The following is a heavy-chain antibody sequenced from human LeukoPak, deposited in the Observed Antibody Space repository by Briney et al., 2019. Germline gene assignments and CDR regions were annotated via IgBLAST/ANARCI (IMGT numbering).Heavy chain of an antibody. J-gene: IGHJ4*02. CDR3: ARVGGRYCSGGSCYSFLV. CDR1: GYTFTGYY. V-gene: IGHV1-2*02. CDR2: INPNSGGT. Sequence: ASVKVSCKASGYTFTGYYMHWVRQAPGQGLEWMGWINPNSGGTNYAQKFQGRVTMTRDTSISTAYMELSRLRSDDTAVYYCARVGGRYCSGGSCYSFLVWGQGTLVTVSS. D-gene: IGHD2-15*01.